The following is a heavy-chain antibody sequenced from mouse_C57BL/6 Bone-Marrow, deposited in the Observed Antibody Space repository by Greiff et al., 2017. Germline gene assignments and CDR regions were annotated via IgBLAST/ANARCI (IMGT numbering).Heavy chain of an antibody. V-gene: IGHV1-81*01. CDR2: IYPRSGNP. J-gene: IGHJ3*01. Sequence: QVQLQQSGAELARPGASVKLSCKASGYTFTSYGISWVKQRTGQGLEWIGEIYPRSGNPYYNEKFKGKATLTADKSSSTAYMELRSLTSEDSAVYFCAFYYGSPWFAYWGPGTLGTVSA. CDR1: GYTFTSYG. CDR3: AFYYGSPWFAY. D-gene: IGHD1-1*01.